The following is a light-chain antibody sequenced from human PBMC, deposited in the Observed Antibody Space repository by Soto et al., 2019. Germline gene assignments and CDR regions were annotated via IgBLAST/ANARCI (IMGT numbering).Light chain of an antibody. CDR3: QQYYSTPYT. Sequence: DIVMTQSPDSLAVSLGERATINCKSSQSFLYSSNNKNYLAWYQQKSGQPPKLLIYWASTRESGVPDRFSGSGSGTDFTLTISGLQAEDVAVYYCQQYYSTPYTFGQGTKLEIK. CDR1: QSFLYSSNNKNY. CDR2: WAS. J-gene: IGKJ2*01. V-gene: IGKV4-1*01.